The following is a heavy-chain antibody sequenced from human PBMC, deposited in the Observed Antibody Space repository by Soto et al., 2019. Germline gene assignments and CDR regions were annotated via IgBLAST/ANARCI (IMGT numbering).Heavy chain of an antibody. D-gene: IGHD1-20*01. CDR1: GYIFTTYY. CDR2: FNPYTGGT. Sequence: QGQLVQSGAEVKKPGASVKVSCKASGYIFTTYYIHWMRQAPGQELEWMGMFNPYTGGTRYAHKFQRRVTMTGDTSTSTGYIELSRLESDNTAKYYCANLRGIIGTAVETWGKGNMVTVFS. J-gene: IGHJ5*02. V-gene: IGHV1-46*01. CDR3: ANLRGIIGTAVET.